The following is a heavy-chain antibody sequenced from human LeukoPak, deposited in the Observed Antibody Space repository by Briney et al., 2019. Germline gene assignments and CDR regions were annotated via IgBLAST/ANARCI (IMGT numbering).Heavy chain of an antibody. CDR2: ISNSGGST. CDR3: AKEGATLAGTIDY. CDR1: GFTFTDYY. Sequence: PGGSLRLSCTASGFTFTDYYMTWVRQAPGKGLEWVSVISNSGGSTYYADSVKGRFTISRDNSKNALYLQMNSLRAEDTAVYYCAKEGATLAGTIDYWGQGTLVTVSS. J-gene: IGHJ4*02. V-gene: IGHV3-23*01. D-gene: IGHD6-19*01.